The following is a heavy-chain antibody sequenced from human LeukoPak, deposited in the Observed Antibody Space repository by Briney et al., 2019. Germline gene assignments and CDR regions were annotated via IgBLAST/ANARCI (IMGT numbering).Heavy chain of an antibody. V-gene: IGHV3-7*03. D-gene: IGHD3-22*01. CDR3: ARGAYYYDSSGYYQIDY. CDR1: GFTFSESW. Sequence: GGSLRLSCVASGFTFSESWMTWVRQAPGKGLEWVASIKHDEREEYYADSVKGRFTISRDNAKNSLYLQMNSLRAEDTALYYCARGAYYYDSSGYYQIDYWGQGTLVTVSS. CDR2: IKHDEREE. J-gene: IGHJ4*02.